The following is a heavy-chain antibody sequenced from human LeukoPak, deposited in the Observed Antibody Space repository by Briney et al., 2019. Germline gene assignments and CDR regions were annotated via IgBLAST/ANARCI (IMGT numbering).Heavy chain of an antibody. J-gene: IGHJ3*02. V-gene: IGHV3-23*01. Sequence: GGSLRLSCIGSGFPLSKYAMNWVRQAPGKGLEWVSLISTSGNTHYADSVKGRFTISRDNSKNTLYLQMNSLRAEDTAVYYCARDRFRRDGYNYGRDGAFDIWGQGTMVTVSS. CDR3: ARDRFRRDGYNYGRDGAFDI. CDR1: GFPLSKYA. CDR2: ISTSGNT. D-gene: IGHD5-24*01.